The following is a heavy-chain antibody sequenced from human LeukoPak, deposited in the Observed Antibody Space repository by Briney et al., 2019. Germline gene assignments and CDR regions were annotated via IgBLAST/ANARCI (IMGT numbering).Heavy chain of an antibody. CDR3: ARLRGNYFPDY. CDR2: IYYSGSI. D-gene: IGHD4-11*01. J-gene: IGHJ4*02. V-gene: IGHV4-59*01. Sequence: PSETLSLTCTVSGDSISSYYWTWIRQPPGKGLEWIGYIYYSGSINYNPSLKSRLTISVDTSKNQFSLKLSSVTAADTAVYYYARLRGNYFPDYWGQGTLVTVSS. CDR1: GDSISSYY.